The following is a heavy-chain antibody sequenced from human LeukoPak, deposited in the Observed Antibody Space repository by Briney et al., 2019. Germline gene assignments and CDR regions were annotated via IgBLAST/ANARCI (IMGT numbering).Heavy chain of an antibody. D-gene: IGHD3-22*01. V-gene: IGHV4-4*02. CDR1: GGSIGSSNW. Sequence: KASETLSLTCAVSGGSIGSSNWWSWVRQPPGKGLEWIGEIYHSGSTNYNPSLKSRVTISVDKSKNQFSLKLSSVTAADTAVYYCARVRHYYDSSGYSDIDAFDIWGQGTMVTVS. CDR3: ARVRHYYDSSGYSDIDAFDI. J-gene: IGHJ3*02. CDR2: IYHSGST.